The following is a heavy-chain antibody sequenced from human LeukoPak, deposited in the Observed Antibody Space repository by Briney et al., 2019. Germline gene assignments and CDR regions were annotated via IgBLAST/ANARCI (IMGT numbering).Heavy chain of an antibody. J-gene: IGHJ6*03. CDR2: IYTSGST. CDR1: GGSISSYY. D-gene: IGHD2-2*01. Sequence: SETLCLTCTVSGGSISSYYWSWIRQPAGKGLEWIGRIYTSGSTNYNPSLKSRVTISVDKSKNQFSLKLSSVTAADTAVHYCARDVSGVVPALYYYYMDVWGKGTTVTVSS. CDR3: ARDVSGVVPALYYYYMDV. V-gene: IGHV4-4*07.